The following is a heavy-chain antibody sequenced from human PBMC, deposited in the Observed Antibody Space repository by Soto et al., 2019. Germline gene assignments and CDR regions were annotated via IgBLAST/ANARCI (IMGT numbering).Heavy chain of an antibody. CDR3: ARVRSYDYIWGSYRCSFGLDY. CDR2: INHSGST. V-gene: IGHV4-34*01. J-gene: IGHJ4*02. Sequence: QVQLQQWGAGLLKPSETLSLTCAVYGGSFSGYYWSWIRQPPGKGLEWIGEINHSGSTNYNPSLKSRVTISVDTSKNQFSLKLSSVTAADTAVYYCARVRSYDYIWGSYRCSFGLDYWGQGTLVTVSS. D-gene: IGHD3-16*02. CDR1: GGSFSGYY.